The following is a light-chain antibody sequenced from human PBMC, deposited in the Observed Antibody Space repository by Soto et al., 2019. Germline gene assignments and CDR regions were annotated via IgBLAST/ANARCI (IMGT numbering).Light chain of an antibody. Sequence: DIQLTQSPSTLSASVGDRVTITCRASQSLNNRLAWYQQKPGKAPKLLIYDASTLESGVSSRFSGTGSETECTLTITDLQADDLATYFCHQYKTYSTFGQGT. CDR2: DAS. CDR3: HQYKTYST. J-gene: IGKJ1*01. CDR1: QSLNNR. V-gene: IGKV1-5*01.